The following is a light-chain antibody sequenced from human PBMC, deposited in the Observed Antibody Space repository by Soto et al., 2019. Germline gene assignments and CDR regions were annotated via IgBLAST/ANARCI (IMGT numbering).Light chain of an antibody. CDR3: NSYTSRDTPYV. V-gene: IGLV2-14*01. CDR2: EVN. J-gene: IGLJ1*01. Sequence: QSALTQPASVSGSPGQSITISCTGTTSDVGDYRYVSWFQQHPGKAPKLIIYEVNNRPSGVSNRFSGSKSGNTASLTISGLQPEDEADYYCNSYTSRDTPYVFGTGTKLTVL. CDR1: TSDVGDYRY.